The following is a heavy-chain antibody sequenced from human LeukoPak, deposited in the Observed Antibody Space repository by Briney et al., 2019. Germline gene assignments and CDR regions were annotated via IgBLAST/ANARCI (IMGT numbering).Heavy chain of an antibody. Sequence: GGSLSLCCAAADFTSSNTGMSWLRQAQGRGLEWVLGFSGHSHSTYYADSVKGRFTITRDNSKNTLYLQMNSLRAEDTAVYYCAKDGTDWGQGTLVTVSS. J-gene: IGHJ4*02. CDR2: FSGHSHST. V-gene: IGHV3-23*01. CDR3: AKDGTD. CDR1: DFTSSNTG. D-gene: IGHD3/OR15-3a*01.